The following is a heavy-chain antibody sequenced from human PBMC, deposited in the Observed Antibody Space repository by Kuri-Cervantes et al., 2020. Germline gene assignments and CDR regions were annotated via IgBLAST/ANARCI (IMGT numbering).Heavy chain of an antibody. J-gene: IGHJ3*01. CDR3: ARPSDSGFYAGDPLNV. V-gene: IGHV3-43D*04. D-gene: IGHD3-22*01. CDR2: ISWDGGST. Sequence: GGSLRLSCAASGFTFDDYAMHWVRQAPGKGLEWVSLISWDGGSTYYADSVKGRFTISRDNSKNSLYLQMSSLRADDTAIYYCARPSDSGFYAGDPLNVWGLGTTVTVSS. CDR1: GFTFDDYA.